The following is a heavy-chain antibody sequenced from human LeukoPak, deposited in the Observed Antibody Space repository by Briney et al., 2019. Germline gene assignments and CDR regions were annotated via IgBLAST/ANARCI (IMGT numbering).Heavy chain of an antibody. V-gene: IGHV5-51*01. D-gene: IGHD6-19*01. CDR2: IYPCSSDT. CDR1: GYRFTSYW. Sequence: GGSLKISCKGPGYRFTSYWIGGVRQMPGKGLEGMGIIYPCSSDTRYSPSFQGQVTISADKSISTAYLQWSSLKASDTAMYYCARLVFGSGWYIDYWGQGTLVTVSS. CDR3: ARLVFGSGWYIDY. J-gene: IGHJ4*02.